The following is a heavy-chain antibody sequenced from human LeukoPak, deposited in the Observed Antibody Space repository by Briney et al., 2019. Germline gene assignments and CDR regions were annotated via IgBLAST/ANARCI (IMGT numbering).Heavy chain of an antibody. J-gene: IGHJ6*03. CDR3: ARQRYMDV. V-gene: IGHV3-7*01. CDR1: GFTFSRYW. Sequence: GSLRLSCAASGFTFSRYWMSWVRQAPGKGLEWVANINEDGSEKIYVDFVKGRFTISRDNAKNSLYLQMNSLRGEDRAVYYCARQRYMDVWGKGTTVTVSS. CDR2: INEDGSEK.